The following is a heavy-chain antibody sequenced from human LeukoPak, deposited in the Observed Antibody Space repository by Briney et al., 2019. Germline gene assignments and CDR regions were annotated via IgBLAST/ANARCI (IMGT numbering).Heavy chain of an antibody. J-gene: IGHJ4*02. CDR3: ARDPDSSGWYFTYFDY. Sequence: PGGSLRLSCAASGFTFGTYWMNWVRQAPGKGLEWVANIKQDGSVKYYVDSVKGRFTISRDNTKNSLYLQMNSLRAEDTAVYYCARDPDSSGWYFTYFDYWGQGTLVTVSS. D-gene: IGHD6-19*01. CDR1: GFTFGTYW. V-gene: IGHV3-7*01. CDR2: IKQDGSVK.